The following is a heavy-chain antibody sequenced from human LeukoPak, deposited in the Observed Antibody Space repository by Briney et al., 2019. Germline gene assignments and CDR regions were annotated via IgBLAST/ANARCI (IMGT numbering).Heavy chain of an antibody. V-gene: IGHV3-30-3*01. J-gene: IGHJ4*02. CDR3: AREIVLMMCPTGFDY. CDR2: ISYDGSNK. Sequence: GSLRLSCAASGFTFSSYALHWVRQAPGKGLEWVAVISYDGSNKYYADSVKGRFTISRDNSKNTLYLQMNSLRAEDTAVYYCAREIVLMMCPTGFDYWGQGTLVTVSS. D-gene: IGHD2-8*01. CDR1: GFTFSSYA.